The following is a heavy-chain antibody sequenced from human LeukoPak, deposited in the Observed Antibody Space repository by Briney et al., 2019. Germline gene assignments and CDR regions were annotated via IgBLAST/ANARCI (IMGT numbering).Heavy chain of an antibody. D-gene: IGHD2/OR15-2a*01. CDR3: ARVASSTFDRGPFDV. J-gene: IGHJ3*01. V-gene: IGHV3-30-3*01. CDR2: ISYDGSNQ. Sequence: GGSLRLSCAASGFTFSNYAVHWVRQAPGKGLEWVALISYDGSNQYYADSVKGRFTISRDNSKNTVHLQMNSLGAEDTALYYCARVASSTFDRGPFDVWGQGTMVTVSS. CDR1: GFTFSNYA.